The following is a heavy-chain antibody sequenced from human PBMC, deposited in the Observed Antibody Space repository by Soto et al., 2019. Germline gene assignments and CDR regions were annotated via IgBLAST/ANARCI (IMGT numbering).Heavy chain of an antibody. CDR1: GYSFTTNW. Sequence: PGESLKISCKGSGYSFTTNWISWVRQMPGKGLEWMGRIELSDSYTNYSPSFQGHVTISADKSISTAYLQWSSLKASDTAMYYCARILMVRGIPRGSFDPWGQGTLVTVSS. CDR2: IELSDSYT. V-gene: IGHV5-10-1*01. J-gene: IGHJ5*02. D-gene: IGHD3-10*01. CDR3: ARILMVRGIPRGSFDP.